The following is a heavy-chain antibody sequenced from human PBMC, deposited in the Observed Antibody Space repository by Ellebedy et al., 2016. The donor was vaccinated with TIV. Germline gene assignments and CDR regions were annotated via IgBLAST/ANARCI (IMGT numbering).Heavy chain of an antibody. J-gene: IGHJ3*02. D-gene: IGHD6-13*01. CDR2: IGSGGATI. Sequence: GESLKISCAASEFTFSDYYMNWICQAPGKGLEWVSYIGSGGATIYYADSVKGRFTISRDNAKNSLYLQMNSLRAEDTAVYYCARANSASAFDMWGQGTMVTVSS. CDR1: EFTFSDYY. V-gene: IGHV3-11*01. CDR3: ARANSASAFDM.